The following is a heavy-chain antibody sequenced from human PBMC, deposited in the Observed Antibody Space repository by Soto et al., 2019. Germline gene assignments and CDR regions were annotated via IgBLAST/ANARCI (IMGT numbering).Heavy chain of an antibody. CDR3: ARGVSSGYYLPSGYFDL. V-gene: IGHV1-18*01. CDR2: ISAYNGNT. J-gene: IGHJ2*01. CDR1: GYTFTSYG. Sequence: QVQLVQSGAEVKKPGASVKVSCKASGYTFTSYGISWVRQAPGPGLEWMGWISAYNGNTNYAQKLQGRVTMTTDTSTSTAYMELRSLRSDDTAVYYCARGVSSGYYLPSGYFDLWGRGTLVTVSS. D-gene: IGHD3-22*01.